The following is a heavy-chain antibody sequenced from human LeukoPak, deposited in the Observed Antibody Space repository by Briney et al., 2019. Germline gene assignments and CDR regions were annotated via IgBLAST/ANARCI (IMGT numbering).Heavy chain of an antibody. CDR2: INTDGTTT. D-gene: IGHD1-26*01. CDR1: GFTFSSYW. J-gene: IGHJ5*02. Sequence: GGSLRLSCAASGFTFSSYWMHWVRHAPGKGLVWVSRINTDGTTTSYADSVKGRFTISRDNAKNTLYLQMNSLRAEDTAVYYCAREGATNWFDPWGQGTLVTVSS. V-gene: IGHV3-74*01. CDR3: AREGATNWFDP.